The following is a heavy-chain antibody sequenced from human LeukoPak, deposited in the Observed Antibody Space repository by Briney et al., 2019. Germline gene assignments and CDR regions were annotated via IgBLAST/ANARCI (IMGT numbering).Heavy chain of an antibody. V-gene: IGHV3-23*01. D-gene: IGHD4-17*01. Sequence: GGSLRLSCAASGFTFSTYAMSWVHQAPGKGLEWVSGISGRGGSTYYADSVKGRFTISRDNSKNTLYLQMNSLRAEDTAVYYCANEIRPNDYWGQGTQVTVSS. CDR2: ISGRGGST. J-gene: IGHJ4*02. CDR1: GFTFSTYA. CDR3: ANEIRPNDY.